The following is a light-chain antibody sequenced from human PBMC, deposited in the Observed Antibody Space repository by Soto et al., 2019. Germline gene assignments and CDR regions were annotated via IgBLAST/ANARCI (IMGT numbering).Light chain of an antibody. CDR3: QQYNNWPWT. CDR1: QSVSSD. J-gene: IGKJ1*01. Sequence: EKVMTQSPATLSVSPVERATLSCMASQSVSSDLAWYQQKPGQAPRLLIYGASTRATGIPARFSGSGSGTEFTLIISSLQSEDFAVYYCQQYNNWPWTFGQGTKVDIK. V-gene: IGKV3-15*01. CDR2: GAS.